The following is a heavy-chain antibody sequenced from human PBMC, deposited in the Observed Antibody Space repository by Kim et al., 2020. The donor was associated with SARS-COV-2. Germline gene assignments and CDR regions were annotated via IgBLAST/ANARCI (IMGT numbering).Heavy chain of an antibody. D-gene: IGHD3-10*01. CDR3: ARARSGLDY. V-gene: IGHV1-3*01. Sequence: NVNTKKSQKSQGRVTLTRDKSASTAYLGLSSLRSEDTAVYYCARARSGLDYWGQGTLVTVSS. CDR2: NVNT. J-gene: IGHJ4*02.